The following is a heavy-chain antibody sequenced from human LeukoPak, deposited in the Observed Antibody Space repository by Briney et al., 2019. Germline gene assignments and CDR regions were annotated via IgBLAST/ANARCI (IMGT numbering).Heavy chain of an antibody. V-gene: IGHV1-69*05. Sequence: GASVKVSCKASGGTFSSYAISWVRQAPGQGLEWMGGIIPIFGTANYAQKFQGRVTITTDESTSTAYMELSSLRSEDTAVYYCAREGVFWGGGYFDLWGRAPLVTVPS. D-gene: IGHD3-3*01. CDR3: AREGVFWGGGYFDL. CDR1: GGTFSSYA. J-gene: IGHJ2*01. CDR2: IIPIFGTA.